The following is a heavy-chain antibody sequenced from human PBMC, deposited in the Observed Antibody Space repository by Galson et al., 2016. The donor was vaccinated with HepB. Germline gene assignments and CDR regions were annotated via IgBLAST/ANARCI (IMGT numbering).Heavy chain of an antibody. V-gene: IGHV4-39*07. CDR3: ARDRIEARRGVIDS. D-gene: IGHD6-6*01. CDR2: IYYSGTT. Sequence: SETLSLTCTVSGGSFSSTSYYWVWIRQPPGKGLEWIASIYYSGTTNYNPSLKSRGTILLDMSKNQFSLRLTSVTAADTAVYYCARDRIEARRGVIDSWGQGTPVTVSS. CDR1: GGSFSSTSYY. J-gene: IGHJ4*02.